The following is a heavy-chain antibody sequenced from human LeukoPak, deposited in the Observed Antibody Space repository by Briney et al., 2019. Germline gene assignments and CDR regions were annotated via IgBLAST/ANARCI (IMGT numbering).Heavy chain of an antibody. V-gene: IGHV3-9*01. Sequence: PGGSLRLSCAASGFTFDDYAMNWVRQAPGKGLEWVSGISWNSGSIGYADAVKGRFTISRDNAKNCFYLQMNSLRAEDTVLYYCAKDMNYGDYGPLDYWGQGALVTVSS. J-gene: IGHJ4*02. CDR2: ISWNSGSI. CDR1: GFTFDDYA. D-gene: IGHD4-17*01. CDR3: AKDMNYGDYGPLDY.